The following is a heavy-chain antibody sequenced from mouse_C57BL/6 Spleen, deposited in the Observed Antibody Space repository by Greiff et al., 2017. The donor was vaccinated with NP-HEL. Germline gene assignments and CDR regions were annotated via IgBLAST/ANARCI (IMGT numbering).Heavy chain of an antibody. J-gene: IGHJ2*01. V-gene: IGHV1-55*01. CDR1: GYTFTSYW. CDR3: ARGTGWYYFDY. CDR2: IYPGSGST. D-gene: IGHD1-1*02. Sequence: QVHVKQSGAELVKPGASVKMSCKASGYTFTSYWITWVKQRPGQGLEWIGDIYPGSGSTNYNEKFKSKATLTVDTSSSTAYMQLSSLTSEDSAVYYCARGTGWYYFDYWGQGTTLTVSS.